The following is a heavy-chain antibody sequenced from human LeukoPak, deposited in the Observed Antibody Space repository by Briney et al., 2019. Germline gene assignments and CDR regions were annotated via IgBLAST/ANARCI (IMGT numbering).Heavy chain of an antibody. Sequence: GGSLRLSCAASGFTFSSYGMHWVRQAPGKGLEWVAVILSDGSKEFYTDSVKGRFTISRDNSKNTLYLQMNSLRAEDTAVYYCAKGTRSRPTVAFDYWGQGTLVTVSS. CDR3: AKGTRSRPTVAFDY. CDR2: ILSDGSKE. CDR1: GFTFSSYG. J-gene: IGHJ4*02. D-gene: IGHD4-11*01. V-gene: IGHV3-33*06.